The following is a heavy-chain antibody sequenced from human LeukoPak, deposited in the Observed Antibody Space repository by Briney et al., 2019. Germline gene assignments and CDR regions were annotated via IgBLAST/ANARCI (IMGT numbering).Heavy chain of an antibody. Sequence: GGSLRLSCAASGFTFSSYWMHSVRQAPGKGLVWVSRINSDGSSTSYADSVKGRFTISRDNAKNTLYLQMNSLRAEDTAVYYCARGPITMVRGPPDYWGQGTLVTVSS. CDR1: GFTFSSYW. V-gene: IGHV3-74*01. D-gene: IGHD3-10*01. CDR3: ARGPITMVRGPPDY. CDR2: INSDGSST. J-gene: IGHJ4*02.